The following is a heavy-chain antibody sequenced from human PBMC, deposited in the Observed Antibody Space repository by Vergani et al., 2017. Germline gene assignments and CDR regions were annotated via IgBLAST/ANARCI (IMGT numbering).Heavy chain of an antibody. V-gene: IGHV4-39*01. CDR1: GGSISSSSYY. CDR2: IYYSGST. J-gene: IGHJ4*02. D-gene: IGHD3-10*01. CDR3: ATLDPMVRGTVV. Sequence: QLQLQESGPGLVKPSETLSLTCTVSGGSISSSSYYWGWIRQPPGKGLEWIGSIYYSGSTYYNPSLKSRVTISVDTSKNQFSLKLSSVTAADTAVYYCATLDPMVRGTVVWGQGTLVTVSS.